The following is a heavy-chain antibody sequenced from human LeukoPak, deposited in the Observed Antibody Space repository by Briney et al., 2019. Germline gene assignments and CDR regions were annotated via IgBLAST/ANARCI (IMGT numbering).Heavy chain of an antibody. CDR2: IYYSGST. CDR3: ARALVITMVRGVIWFDP. V-gene: IGHV4-39*07. J-gene: IGHJ5*02. Sequence: KPSETLSLTCTVSGGSISSSSYYWGWIRQPPGKGLEWIGSIYYSGSTYYNPSLKSRVTISVDTSKNQFSLKLSSVTAADTAVYYCARALVITMVRGVIWFDPWGQGTPVTVSS. D-gene: IGHD3-10*01. CDR1: GGSISSSSYY.